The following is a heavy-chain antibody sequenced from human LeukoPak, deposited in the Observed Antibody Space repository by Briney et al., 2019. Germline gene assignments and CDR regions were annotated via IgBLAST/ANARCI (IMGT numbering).Heavy chain of an antibody. Sequence: PGGSLRLSCAASGFTFSGHYMHWVRQAPGKGLVWVSHIKGDGSDTRYADSVEGRFIISRDNAKNTLYLQMNSLRAEDTGVYFCARDHRWSYGYWGQGTLVTVSS. D-gene: IGHD5-18*01. CDR1: GFTFSGHY. J-gene: IGHJ4*02. CDR2: IKGDGSDT. CDR3: ARDHRWSYGY. V-gene: IGHV3-74*01.